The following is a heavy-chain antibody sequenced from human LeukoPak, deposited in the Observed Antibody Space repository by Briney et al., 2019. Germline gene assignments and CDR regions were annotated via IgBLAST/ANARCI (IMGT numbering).Heavy chain of an antibody. J-gene: IGHJ4*02. CDR1: GYSFTSYW. D-gene: IGHD1-26*01. CDR3: ARHAPYSGSYYPDY. Sequence: GESLKISCKGPGYSFTSYWIGWVRQMPGKGLEWMGIIYPGDSETRYSPSFEGQVTISADKSISTAYLQWRSLKASDTAVYYCARHAPYSGSYYPDYWGQGTLVTVSS. V-gene: IGHV5-51*01. CDR2: IYPGDSET.